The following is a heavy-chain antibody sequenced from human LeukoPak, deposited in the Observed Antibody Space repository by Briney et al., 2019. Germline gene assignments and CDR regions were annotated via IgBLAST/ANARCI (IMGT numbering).Heavy chain of an antibody. Sequence: PSETLSLTCTVSGGSISSYYWSWIRQPPGKGLEWIGYIYYSGSTNYNPSLKSRVTISVDTSKNQFSLKLSSVTAADTAVYYCARAFQYYYDSSGYYEYYYYGMDVWGQGTTVTVSS. CDR3: ARAFQYYYDSSGYYEYYYYGMDV. CDR1: GGSISSYY. CDR2: IYYSGST. V-gene: IGHV4-59*01. D-gene: IGHD3-22*01. J-gene: IGHJ6*02.